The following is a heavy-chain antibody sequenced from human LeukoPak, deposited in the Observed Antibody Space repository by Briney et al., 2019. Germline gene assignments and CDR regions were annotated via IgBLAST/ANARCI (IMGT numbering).Heavy chain of an antibody. J-gene: IGHJ4*02. CDR2: IYYSGST. V-gene: IGHV4-59*11. D-gene: IGHD3-22*01. Sequence: PSETLSLTCTVSGGSISSHYWSWIRQPPGQGLEWIGYIYYSGSTNYNPSLKSRVTISVDTSKNQFSLKLSSVTAADTAVYYCARSRYYDSSGYYAPSFPFDYWGQGTLVTVSS. CDR3: ARSRYYDSSGYYAPSFPFDY. CDR1: GGSISSHY.